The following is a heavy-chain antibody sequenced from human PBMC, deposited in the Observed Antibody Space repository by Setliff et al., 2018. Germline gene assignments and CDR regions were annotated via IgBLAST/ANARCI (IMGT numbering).Heavy chain of an antibody. D-gene: IGHD3-9*01. Sequence: PSETLSLTCTVSGGSISTYYWSWIRQTPVKGLEWIGYVYYSGTTKYNPALKSRVTISLDTSKNQFSLNLNSATAADTAVYYCARHALSFDSAWDVWGKGTTVTVSS. CDR3: ARHALSFDSAWDV. V-gene: IGHV4-59*08. CDR2: VYYSGTT. J-gene: IGHJ6*04. CDR1: GGSISTYY.